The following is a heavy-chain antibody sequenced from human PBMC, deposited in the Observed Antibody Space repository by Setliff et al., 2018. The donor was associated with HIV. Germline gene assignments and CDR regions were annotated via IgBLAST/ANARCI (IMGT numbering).Heavy chain of an antibody. J-gene: IGHJ4*02. V-gene: IGHV4-34*01. CDR2: INHSGNT. CDR3: LLDVPLILRTSPPL. CDR1: GGSFSDYY. Sequence: LSLTCVVYGGSFSDYYWSWIRQPPGKGLEWIGEINHSGNTTYNPSLKSRVTMSVDTTKNQLSLKLNTVTAADTATYYCLLDVPLILRTSPPLWGQGTPVTVSS. D-gene: IGHD1-7*01.